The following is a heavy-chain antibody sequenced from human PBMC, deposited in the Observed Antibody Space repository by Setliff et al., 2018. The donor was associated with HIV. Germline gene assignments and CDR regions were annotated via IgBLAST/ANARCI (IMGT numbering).Heavy chain of an antibody. Sequence: SETLSLTCAVDGGSFSGSYWSWSRHPPGKGLEWIGEINHSGSTNYNPSLKSRVTIPVDTYKTQFSLKVTSVTAADTAVYYCASCIFGDYARYFDLWGRGTLVTVSS. D-gene: IGHD4-17*01. CDR2: INHSGST. V-gene: IGHV4-34*01. CDR1: GGSFSGSY. J-gene: IGHJ2*01. CDR3: ASCIFGDYARYFDL.